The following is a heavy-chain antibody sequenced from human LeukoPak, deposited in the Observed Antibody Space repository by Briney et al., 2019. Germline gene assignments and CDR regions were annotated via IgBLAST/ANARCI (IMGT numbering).Heavy chain of an antibody. V-gene: IGHV1-8*01. D-gene: IGHD3-22*01. CDR3: ARDLGGYDSSGYDY. CDR2: MNPNSGNT. CDR1: GYTFTSYD. Sequence: ASVKVSCKASGYTFTSYDINWVRQATGQGLEWKGWMNPNSGNTGYAQKFQGRVTMTRNTSISTAYMELSSLRSEDTAVYYCARDLGGYDSSGYDYWGQGTLVTVSS. J-gene: IGHJ4*02.